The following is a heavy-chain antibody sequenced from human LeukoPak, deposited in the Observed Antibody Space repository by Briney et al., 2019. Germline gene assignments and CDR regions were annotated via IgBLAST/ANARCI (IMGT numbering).Heavy chain of an antibody. V-gene: IGHV4-39*01. CDR1: GGSISSGSYY. J-gene: IGHJ6*03. CDR2: IYYSGTT. D-gene: IGHD6-13*01. CDR3: ARQGIAAAGRIPNYYYYMDV. Sequence: SETLSLTCPVSGGSISSGSYYWGWIRQPPGKGLEWIGSIYYSGTTYYNPSLKSRVTISVDTSKNQFSLKLSSVTAADTAVYYCARQGIAAAGRIPNYYYYMDVWGKGTTVTVSS.